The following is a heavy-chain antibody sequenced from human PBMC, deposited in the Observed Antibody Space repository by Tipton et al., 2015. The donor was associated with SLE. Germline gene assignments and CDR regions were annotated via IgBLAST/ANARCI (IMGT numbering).Heavy chain of an antibody. CDR1: GGSVNSNRYY. CDR2: INENGNT. CDR3: ARNLWGFHFYYMDV. J-gene: IGHJ6*03. V-gene: IGHV4-39*07. Sequence: TLSLTCTVSGGSVNSNRYYWVWIRQPPGKGLEWIGEINENGNTNFSPSLKNRVTMSVDTSKNQFSLNLTSVTAAETAVYYCARNLWGFHFYYMDVWGKGTTVTVSS. D-gene: IGHD3-16*01.